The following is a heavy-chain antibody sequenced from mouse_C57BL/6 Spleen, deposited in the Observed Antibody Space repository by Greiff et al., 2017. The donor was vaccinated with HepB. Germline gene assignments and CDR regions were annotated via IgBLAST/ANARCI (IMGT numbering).Heavy chain of an antibody. J-gene: IGHJ3*01. D-gene: IGHD1-1*01. CDR1: GFTFSSYA. CDR2: ISDGGSYT. V-gene: IGHV5-4*01. CDR3: ARDTTVVPAWFAY. Sequence: EVQLVESGGGLVKPGGSLKLSCAASGFTFSSYAMSWVRQTPEKRLEWVATISDGGSYTYYPDNVKGRFTISRDNAKNNLYLQMSHLKSEDTAMYYGARDTTVVPAWFAYWGQGTLVTVSA.